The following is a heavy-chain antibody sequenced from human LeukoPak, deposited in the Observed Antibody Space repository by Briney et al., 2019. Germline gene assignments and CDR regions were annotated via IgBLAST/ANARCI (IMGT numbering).Heavy chain of an antibody. D-gene: IGHD6-13*01. J-gene: IGHJ5*02. CDR2: INPNSGGT. Sequence: ASVKVSCKASGYTFSGYYLHWVRQAPGQGLEWMGWINPNSGGTNSAQKFQGRLTITKDTSKNQVVLTMTNMDPVDTATYYCAHSTQEDIAAEAWFDPWGQGTLVTVSS. V-gene: IGHV1-2*02. CDR3: AHSTQEDIAAEAWFDP. CDR1: GYTFSGYY.